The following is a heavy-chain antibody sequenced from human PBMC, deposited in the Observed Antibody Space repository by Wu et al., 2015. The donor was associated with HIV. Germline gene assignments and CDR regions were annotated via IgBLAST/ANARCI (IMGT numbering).Heavy chain of an antibody. V-gene: IGHV1-69*05. J-gene: IGHJ3*02. D-gene: IGHD3-22*01. CDR1: GGTFSSYA. Sequence: QVQLVQSGAEVKKPGSSVKVSCKASGGTFSSYAISWVRQAPGQGLEWMGGIIPIFGTANYAQKSQGRVTITTDESTSTAYMELSSLRSEDTAVYYCARLYYYDSSGPPGDAFDIWGQGTMVTVSS. CDR3: ARLYYYDSSGPPGDAFDI. CDR2: IIPIFGTA.